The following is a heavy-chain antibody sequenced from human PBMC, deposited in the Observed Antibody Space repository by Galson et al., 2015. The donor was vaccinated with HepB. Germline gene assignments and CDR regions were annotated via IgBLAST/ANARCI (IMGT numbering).Heavy chain of an antibody. J-gene: IGHJ4*02. CDR3: VRVGSSWYSYLDS. Sequence: SLRLSCAASGFTFRTYWMTWVRQAPGKGLEWVANIKQDGSEKNYVASVKGRFTISRDNAKNSLFLQMNSLRAEDTAVYYCVRVGSSWYSYLDSWGQGTLVTVSS. CDR2: IKQDGSEK. CDR1: GFTFRTYW. V-gene: IGHV3-7*03. D-gene: IGHD6-13*01.